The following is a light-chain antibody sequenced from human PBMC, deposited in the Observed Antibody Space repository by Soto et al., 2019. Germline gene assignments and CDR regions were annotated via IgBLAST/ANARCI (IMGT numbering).Light chain of an antibody. Sequence: IQLTHSPAFLSASVLYRVTITFLASQGISSDLAWYQQKPGKAPKLLIYAASTLQSGVPSRFSGSGSGTDFTLTISCLQSEDFATYYCQQYYSYPLTFGGGTKVDI. V-gene: IGKV1-9*01. CDR2: AAS. J-gene: IGKJ4*01. CDR1: QGISSD. CDR3: QQYYSYPLT.